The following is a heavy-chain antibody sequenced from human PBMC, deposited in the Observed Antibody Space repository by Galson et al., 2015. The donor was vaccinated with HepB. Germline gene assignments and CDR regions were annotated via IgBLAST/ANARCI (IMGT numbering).Heavy chain of an antibody. CDR3: ARDPSPGSSGYFGPPAYSYGLDD. CDR2: ISGSGGST. J-gene: IGHJ6*02. Sequence: SLRLSCAASGFTFDDYAIHWVRQSPGKGLEWVSGISGSGGSTYYAESVKGRFNISRDNSKNTLFLQMDSLRFEDTAVYYCARDPSPGSSGYFGPPAYSYGLDDWGLGTTVTVSS. CDR1: GFTFDDYA. V-gene: IGHV3-23*01. D-gene: IGHD6-19*01.